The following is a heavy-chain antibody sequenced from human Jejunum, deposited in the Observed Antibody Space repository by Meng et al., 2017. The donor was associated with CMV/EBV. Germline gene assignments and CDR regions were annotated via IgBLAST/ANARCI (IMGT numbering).Heavy chain of an antibody. V-gene: IGHV3-23*01. J-gene: IGHJ1*01. CDR2: VSGSGDST. Sequence: SGFSFSSYAMGWFRQAAGKGLEWISAVSGSGDSTFYADSVKGRFTISRDNSKSTMHLQMNSLRAEDTAVYYCAKDLVWTYDSTTPKEYWGQGTLVTVSS. CDR3: AKDLVWTYDSTTPKEY. CDR1: GFSFSSYA. D-gene: IGHD2/OR15-2a*01.